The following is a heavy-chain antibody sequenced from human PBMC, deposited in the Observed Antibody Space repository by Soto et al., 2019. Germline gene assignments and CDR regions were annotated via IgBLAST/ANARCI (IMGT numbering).Heavy chain of an antibody. V-gene: IGHV3-30*18. CDR3: AKGVVVASTCFPH. Sequence: QVQLVESGGGVVQPGRSLRLSCAASGFTFSSYGMHWVRQAPGKGLEWVAVISYDGSDKYYADSVKGRFTISRDNSNNTLYLQMDSLRAEDTAVYYCAKGVVVASTCFPHWGQGTLVTVSS. CDR2: ISYDGSDK. J-gene: IGHJ1*01. D-gene: IGHD2-15*01. CDR1: GFTFSSYG.